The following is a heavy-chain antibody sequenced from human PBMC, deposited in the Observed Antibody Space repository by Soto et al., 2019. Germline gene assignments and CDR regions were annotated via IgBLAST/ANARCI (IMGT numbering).Heavy chain of an antibody. Sequence: PSATLSLTCHFSGSSLTCYYWSCVRRPPGKGLVCIWRIYATGSTDYNPSLKSRLTMSVDMSKKQFSLTLRSVTAADTAMYYCVTDGTKNLRDWFDPWGQGILVTVSS. D-gene: IGHD1-1*01. CDR1: GSSLTCYY. CDR3: VTDGTKNLRDWFDP. J-gene: IGHJ5*02. CDR2: IYATGST. V-gene: IGHV4-4*07.